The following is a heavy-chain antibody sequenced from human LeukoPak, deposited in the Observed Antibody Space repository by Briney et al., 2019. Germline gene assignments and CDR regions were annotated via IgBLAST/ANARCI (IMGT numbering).Heavy chain of an antibody. CDR2: IYSGDST. D-gene: IGHD3-9*01. CDR1: GFTVRSNY. CDR3: ARDDILAEENGFDI. J-gene: IGHJ3*02. V-gene: IGHV3-66*01. Sequence: PGGSLRLSCAVFGFTVRSNYMSWVRQAPGKGLEWVSDIYSGDSTDYADSVKGRFIISRDNSQNTMYLQMNSLRAEDSAVYYRARDDILAEENGFDIWGQGTMVTVSS.